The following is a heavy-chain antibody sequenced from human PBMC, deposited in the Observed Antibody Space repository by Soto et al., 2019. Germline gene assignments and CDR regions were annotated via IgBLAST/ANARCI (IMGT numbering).Heavy chain of an antibody. D-gene: IGHD6-6*01. V-gene: IGHV4-30-4*01. CDR2: IYYSGST. J-gene: IGHJ4*02. CDR3: ASGGIAARPLDY. Sequence: SETLSLTCTVSGGSISSGDYYWSWIRQPPGKGLEWIGYIYYSGSTYYNPSLKSRVTISVDTSKNQFSLKLSSVTAADTAVYYCASGGIAARPLDYWGQGTLVTVSS. CDR1: GGSISSGDYY.